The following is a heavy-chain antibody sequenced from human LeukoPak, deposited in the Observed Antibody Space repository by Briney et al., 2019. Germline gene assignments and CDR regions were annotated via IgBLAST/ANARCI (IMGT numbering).Heavy chain of an antibody. CDR2: IYYSGST. CDR1: GASISSSSYY. Sequence: PSETLSLTCTVSGASISSSSYYWGWIRQPPGKGLEWIVSIYYSGSTYYNPSLKSRVTISVDTSKNQFSLKLSSVTAADTAVYYCARRPNLPYYCTNGVCYPYYFDYWGQGTLVTVSS. J-gene: IGHJ4*02. CDR3: ARRPNLPYYCTNGVCYPYYFDY. D-gene: IGHD2-8*01. V-gene: IGHV4-39*01.